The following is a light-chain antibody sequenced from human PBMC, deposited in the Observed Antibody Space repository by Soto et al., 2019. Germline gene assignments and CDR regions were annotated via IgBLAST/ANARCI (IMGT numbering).Light chain of an antibody. CDR2: EVD. CDR3: SSYTVINTAV. J-gene: IGLJ3*02. CDR1: SSDFGGYNY. Sequence: QSALTQPASVSGSPGQSITISCTGSSSDFGGYNYVSWYQHHPGKAPKLMIYEVDNRPSGISHRFSGSKSGNTASLTISGLQTEDEADYYCSSYTVINTAVFGGGTKVTVL. V-gene: IGLV2-14*01.